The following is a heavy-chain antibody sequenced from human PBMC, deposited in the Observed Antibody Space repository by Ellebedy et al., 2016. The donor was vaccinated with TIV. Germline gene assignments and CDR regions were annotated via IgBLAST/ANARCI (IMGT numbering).Heavy chain of an antibody. V-gene: IGHV4-59*01. D-gene: IGHD3-9*01. CDR3: ERGLTGYLNWFDP. Sequence: MPSETLSLTCTVSGGSTTPYDWSWIRQAPGKGLEWIGYISNSGRTNSNPSLNTRVTISVDTSKNQFSLNLTSISAPDTAVYYCERGLTGYLNWFDPWGQGILVSVSS. CDR1: GGSTTPYD. J-gene: IGHJ5*02. CDR2: ISNSGRT.